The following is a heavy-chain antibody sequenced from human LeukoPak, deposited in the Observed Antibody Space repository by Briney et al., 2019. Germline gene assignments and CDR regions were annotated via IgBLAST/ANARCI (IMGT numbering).Heavy chain of an antibody. J-gene: IGHJ4*02. V-gene: IGHV3-23*01. CDR3: ARDGELLSY. D-gene: IGHD3-10*01. Sequence: GGSLRLSCAASGFTFSSYGMSWVRQAPGKGLEWVSAISGSGGNTYYADSVKGRFTISRDNAKNSLYLQMNSLRAEDTAVYYCARDGELLSYWGQGTLVTVSS. CDR1: GFTFSSYG. CDR2: ISGSGGNT.